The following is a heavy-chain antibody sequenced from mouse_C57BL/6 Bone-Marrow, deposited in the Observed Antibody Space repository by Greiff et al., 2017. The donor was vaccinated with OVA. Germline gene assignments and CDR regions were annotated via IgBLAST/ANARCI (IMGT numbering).Heavy chain of an antibody. D-gene: IGHD1-1*01. Sequence: EVMLVESGGGLVKPGGSLKLSCAASGFTFSDYGMHWVRQAPEKGLEWVAYISSGSSTIYSADTVKGRFTLSRDNATNTLFLQMTSLRAEDTAMYYCARRGHYGSSYVGFAYWGQGTLVTVSA. V-gene: IGHV5-17*01. CDR3: ARRGHYGSSYVGFAY. J-gene: IGHJ3*01. CDR1: GFTFSDYG. CDR2: ISSGSSTI.